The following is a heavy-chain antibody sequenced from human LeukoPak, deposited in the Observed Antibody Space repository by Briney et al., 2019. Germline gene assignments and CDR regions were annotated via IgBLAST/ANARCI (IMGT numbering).Heavy chain of an antibody. J-gene: IGHJ4*02. CDR2: ISSSSSYI. V-gene: IGHV3-21*01. CDR1: GFTFSSYS. CDR3: ARSPTGWYQLFDY. Sequence: PGGSLRLSCAASGFTFSSYSMNWVRQAPGKRLEWVSSISSSSSYIYYADSVKGRFTISRDNAKNSLYLQMNSLRAEDTAVYYCARSPTGWYQLFDYWGQGTLVTVSS. D-gene: IGHD4-17*01.